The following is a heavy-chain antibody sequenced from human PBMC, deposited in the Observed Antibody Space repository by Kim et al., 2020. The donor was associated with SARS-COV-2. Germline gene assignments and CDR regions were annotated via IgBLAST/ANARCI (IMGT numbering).Heavy chain of an antibody. J-gene: IGHJ4*02. D-gene: IGHD3-3*01. CDR2: SGDST. CDR3: AKGSAYHDD. V-gene: IGHV3-23*01. Sequence: SGDSTYYADTVQGRYTISRDNSKNTRYLKMNILRAEDTAVYYCAKGSAYHDDWGQGTLVTVSS.